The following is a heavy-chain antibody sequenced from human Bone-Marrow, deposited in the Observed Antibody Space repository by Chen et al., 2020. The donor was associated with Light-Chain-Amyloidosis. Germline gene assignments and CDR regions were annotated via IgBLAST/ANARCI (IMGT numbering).Heavy chain of an antibody. CDR3: AEGRYSNLDY. CDR2: IIPSLGTA. CDR1: GGTFSTSA. J-gene: IGHJ4*02. Sequence: QVLLVQSGAEVKKPGSSVKVSCKASGGTFSTSAINWVRQAPGQGLEWMGGIIPSLGTAGYAQKFQGRVTITADESTSTVYMELSGLRFEDTAVYYCAEGRYSNLDYWGQGTLVTVSS. V-gene: IGHV1-69*01. D-gene: IGHD4-4*01.